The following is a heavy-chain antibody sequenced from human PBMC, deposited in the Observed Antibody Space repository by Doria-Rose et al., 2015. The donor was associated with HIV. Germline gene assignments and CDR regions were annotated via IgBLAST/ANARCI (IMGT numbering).Heavy chain of an antibody. CDR1: GVSLSSPGMG. CDR3: ARIKSSRWYHKYYFDF. V-gene: IGHV2-26*01. Sequence: QESGPVLVKPTETLTLTCTVSGVSLSSPGMGVSWIRQPPGKALEWLANIFSDDERSYKTSLKSRLTISRGTSKSQVVFTMTDTDPVDTATYYCARIKSSRWYHKYYFDFWGQGTLVIVSA. D-gene: IGHD6-13*01. J-gene: IGHJ4*02. CDR2: IFSDDER.